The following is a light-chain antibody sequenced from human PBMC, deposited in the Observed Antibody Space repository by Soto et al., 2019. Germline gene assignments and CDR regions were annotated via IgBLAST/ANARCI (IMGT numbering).Light chain of an antibody. CDR3: QHRANWPLT. J-gene: IGKJ4*01. CDR1: QSISTY. CDR2: DAS. V-gene: IGKV3-11*01. Sequence: EIVLTQSPATLSLSPGERATLSCRASQSISTYLAWYQQKPGQAPMHLIYDASNRATGIPARFSGSGSGTDFTLTISSLEPEDFAVYYCQHRANWPLTFGGGTKVEIK.